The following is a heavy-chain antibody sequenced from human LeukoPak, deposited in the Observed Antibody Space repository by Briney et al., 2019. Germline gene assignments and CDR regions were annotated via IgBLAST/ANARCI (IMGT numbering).Heavy chain of an antibody. Sequence: SETLSLTCAVYGGSFSGYYWSWIRQPPGKGLEWIGEINHSGSTNYNPSLKSRVTISVDTSKNQFSLKLSSVTAADTAVYYCARGHYGSGSYYSFDYWGQGTLVTVSS. D-gene: IGHD3-10*01. CDR3: ARGHYGSGSYYSFDY. V-gene: IGHV4-34*01. CDR1: GGSFSGYY. CDR2: INHSGST. J-gene: IGHJ4*02.